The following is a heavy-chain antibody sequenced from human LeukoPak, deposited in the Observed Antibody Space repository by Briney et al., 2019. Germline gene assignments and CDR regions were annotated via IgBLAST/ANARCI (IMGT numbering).Heavy chain of an antibody. D-gene: IGHD6-19*01. V-gene: IGHV3-7*01. CDR2: IKQDGSEK. CDR3: AREVGSSGWYVGVDWFDP. J-gene: IGHJ5*02. CDR1: GIIFSSSW. Sequence: GGSLRLSCAASGIIFSSSWMSWVRQAPGKGLEWVANIKQDGSEKYYVDSVKGRFTISRDNAKNSLYLQMNSLRAEDTAVYYCAREVGSSGWYVGVDWFDPWGQGTLVTVSS.